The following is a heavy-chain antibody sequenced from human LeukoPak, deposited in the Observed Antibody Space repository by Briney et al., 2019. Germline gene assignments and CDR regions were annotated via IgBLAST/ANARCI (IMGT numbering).Heavy chain of an antibody. CDR1: GFTFSSYA. CDR2: ISGSGGSA. CDR3: AKGDYGGNSYYYYYYMDV. D-gene: IGHD4-23*01. V-gene: IGHV3-23*01. J-gene: IGHJ6*03. Sequence: GGSLRLSCAASGFTFSSYAMSWVRQAPGKGLEWVSAISGSGGSAYYADSVKGRFTISRDNSKNTLYLQMNSLRAEGTAVYYCAKGDYGGNSYYYYYYMDVWGKGTTVTVSS.